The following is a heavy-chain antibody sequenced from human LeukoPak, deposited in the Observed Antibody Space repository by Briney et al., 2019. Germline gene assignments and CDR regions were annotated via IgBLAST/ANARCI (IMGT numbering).Heavy chain of an antibody. CDR1: GSSISSTNW. CDR3: ASGHGYSCGGGTSYFDY. V-gene: IGHV4-28*01. Sequence: SETLSLTCAVSGSSISSTNWWGWIRQPPGKGLEWIGYVYYTGSTNYNPSLKSRVTMSVDTSKNQFSLKVSSVTAVDTAVYYCASGHGYSCGGGTSYFDYWGQGILVTVSS. CDR2: VYYTGST. D-gene: IGHD5-18*01. J-gene: IGHJ4*02.